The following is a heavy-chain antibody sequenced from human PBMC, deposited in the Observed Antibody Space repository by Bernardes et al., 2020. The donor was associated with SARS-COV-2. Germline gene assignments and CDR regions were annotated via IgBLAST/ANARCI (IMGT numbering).Heavy chain of an antibody. CDR2: IYSDDDK. D-gene: IGHD6-13*01. CDR3: AHRRPSTWEGDWFDP. V-gene: IGHV2-5*02. J-gene: IGHJ5*02. CDR1: GFSLTTSGVA. Sequence: SGPTLVKPTQTLTLTCTFSGFSLTTSGVAVGWIRQPPGKALEWLAFIYSDDDKRYNPSLKSRLTITKDTSKNQVVLTVTNVDPLDTAAYYCAHRRPSTWEGDWFDPWGQGTLVIVSS.